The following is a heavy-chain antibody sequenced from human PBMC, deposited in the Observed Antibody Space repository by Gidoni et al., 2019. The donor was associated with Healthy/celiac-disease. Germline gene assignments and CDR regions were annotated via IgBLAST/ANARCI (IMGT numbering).Heavy chain of an antibody. V-gene: IGHV3-11*01. Sequence: QVQLVESGGGLVKPGGSRRLSCAAHGFTFSDYYMSWIRQAPGKGLEWVSYISSSGSTIYYADSVKGRFTISSDNAKNSLYLQMNSLRAEDTAVYYCAREARYSGYWGDYFDYWGQGTLVTVSS. CDR2: ISSSGSTI. CDR3: AREARYSGYWGDYFDY. J-gene: IGHJ4*02. CDR1: GFTFSDYY. D-gene: IGHD5-12*01.